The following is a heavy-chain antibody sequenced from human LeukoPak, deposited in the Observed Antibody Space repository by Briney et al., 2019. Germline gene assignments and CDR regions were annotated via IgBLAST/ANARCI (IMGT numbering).Heavy chain of an antibody. CDR3: ARSFSGYLSYFDY. J-gene: IGHJ4*02. CDR2: INSSGGST. D-gene: IGHD5-12*01. Sequence: GGSLRLSCAASGFTFSSYCMRWVRQAPGKGLEWVSAINSSGGSTYYADSVKGRFTISRDNAKNSLCLQMNSLSGEDRAVYCCARSFSGYLSYFDYWGQGTLVTVSS. CDR1: GFTFSSYC. V-gene: IGHV3-21*01.